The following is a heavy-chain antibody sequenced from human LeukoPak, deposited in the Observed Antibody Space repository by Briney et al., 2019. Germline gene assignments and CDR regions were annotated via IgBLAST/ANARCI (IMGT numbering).Heavy chain of an antibody. CDR1: GYTFTSYY. CDR3: ARQGVYYYDSSGYRGAFDI. J-gene: IGHJ3*02. D-gene: IGHD3-22*01. Sequence: GASVKVSCKASGYTFTSYYMHWVRQAPGQGLEWMGIINPSGGSTSYAQKFQGRVTMTRDTSTSTVYMELSSLRSEDTAVYYCARQGVYYYDSSGYRGAFDIWAKGQWSPSLQ. V-gene: IGHV1-46*01. CDR2: INPSGGST.